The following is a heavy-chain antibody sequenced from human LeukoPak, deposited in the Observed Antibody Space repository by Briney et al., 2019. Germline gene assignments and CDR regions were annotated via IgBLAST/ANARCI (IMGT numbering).Heavy chain of an antibody. Sequence: SETLSLTXTVSGGSISSSSYYWGWIRQPPGKGLEWIGSIYYSGSTYYNPSLKSRVTISVDTSKNQFSLKLSSVTAADTAVYYCARLEFVNIVVVPAAMHFDYWGQGTLVTVSS. CDR3: ARLEFVNIVVVPAAMHFDY. J-gene: IGHJ4*02. V-gene: IGHV4-39*01. D-gene: IGHD2-2*01. CDR1: GGSISSSSYY. CDR2: IYYSGST.